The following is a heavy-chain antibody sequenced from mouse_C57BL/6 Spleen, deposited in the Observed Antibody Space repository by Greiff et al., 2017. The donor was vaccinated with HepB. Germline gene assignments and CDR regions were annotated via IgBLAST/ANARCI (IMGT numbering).Heavy chain of an antibody. V-gene: IGHV1-82*01. CDR3: ARRGAYYSNYYAMDY. D-gene: IGHD2-5*01. Sequence: ESGPELVKPGASVKISCKASGYAFSSSWLNWVKQRPGKGLEWIGRIYPGDGDTNYNGKFKGKATLTADKSSSTAYMQLSSLTSEDSAVYFCARRGAYYSNYYAMDYWGQGTSVTVSS. J-gene: IGHJ4*01. CDR2: IYPGDGDT. CDR1: GYAFSSSW.